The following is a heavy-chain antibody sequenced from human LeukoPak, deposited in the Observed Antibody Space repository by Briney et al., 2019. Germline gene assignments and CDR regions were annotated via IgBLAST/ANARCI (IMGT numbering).Heavy chain of an antibody. D-gene: IGHD4-17*01. CDR1: GGSLTGYY. V-gene: IGHV4-34*01. CDR2: INHSGST. J-gene: IGHJ4*02. Sequence: PSETLSLTCGVSGGSLTGYYWSWIRQPPGKGLEWIGEINHSGSTNYNPSLKSRVTISVDTSKNQFSLKLSSVTAADTAVYYCASRDNYGHDYWGQGTLVTVSS. CDR3: ASRDNYGHDY.